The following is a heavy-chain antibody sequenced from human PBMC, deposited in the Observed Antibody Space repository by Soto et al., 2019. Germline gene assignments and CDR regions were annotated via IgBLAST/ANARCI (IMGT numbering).Heavy chain of an antibody. J-gene: IGHJ4*02. V-gene: IGHV4-30-4*01. Sequence: SETLSLTCTVSGGSIRSGDYYWSWIRQPPGKGLEWIGYIYYSGSTYYNPSLKSRVTISVDTSKNQFSLKLSFVTAADTAVYYCALVKTDSSSWSFDYWGQGTLVTVSS. CDR2: IYYSGST. D-gene: IGHD6-13*01. CDR1: GGSIRSGDYY. CDR3: ALVKTDSSSWSFDY.